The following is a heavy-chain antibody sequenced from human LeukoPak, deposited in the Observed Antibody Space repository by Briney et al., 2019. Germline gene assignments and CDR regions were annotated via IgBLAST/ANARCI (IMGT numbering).Heavy chain of an antibody. CDR2: ISGSGGST. Sequence: GGSLRLSCAASAFTFTSYAMTWVRQAPGKGLEWVSGISGSGGSTYYADSVKGRFTISRDNSKNTLYLQMNSLRAEDTALYYCARDGDSSGYYLVSYFDYWGQGTLVTVSS. D-gene: IGHD3-22*01. V-gene: IGHV3-23*01. CDR1: AFTFTSYA. J-gene: IGHJ4*02. CDR3: ARDGDSSGYYLVSYFDY.